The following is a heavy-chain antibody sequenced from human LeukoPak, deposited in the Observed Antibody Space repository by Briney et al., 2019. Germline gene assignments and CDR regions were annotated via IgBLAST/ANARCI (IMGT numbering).Heavy chain of an antibody. CDR2: IYYSGNT. CDR3: ARNDRFVNSSSWYRGLYYFDY. J-gene: IGHJ4*02. D-gene: IGHD6-13*01. V-gene: IGHV4-39*07. Sequence: SETLSLTCTVSGGSISSTTYYWGWIRQPPGKRLEWIGSIYYSGNTYYNPSLKSRVTISVDTSKNQFSLKLSSVTAADTAVYYCARNDRFVNSSSWYRGLYYFDYWGQGTLVTVSS. CDR1: GGSISSTTYY.